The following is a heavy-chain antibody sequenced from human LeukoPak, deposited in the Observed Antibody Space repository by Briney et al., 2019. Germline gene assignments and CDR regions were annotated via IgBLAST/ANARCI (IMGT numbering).Heavy chain of an antibody. CDR3: ASKTGLRFLEWFPIDY. CDR2: IIPIFGTA. CDR1: GGILSSYA. D-gene: IGHD3-3*01. Sequence: ASVKVSCKASGGILSSYAMSWVRQAPGQGLERMGGIIPIFGTANYAQKFQGRVTITTDESTSTAYMELNSLRSEDTAVYYCASKTGLRFLEWFPIDYWGQGTLVTVFS. J-gene: IGHJ4*02. V-gene: IGHV1-69*05.